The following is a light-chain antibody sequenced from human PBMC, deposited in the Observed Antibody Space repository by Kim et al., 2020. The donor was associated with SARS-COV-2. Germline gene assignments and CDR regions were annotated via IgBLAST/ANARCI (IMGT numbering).Light chain of an antibody. Sequence: IVLTQSPGTLSLSPGERATLSCRASQTVYKGYLAWYQQRPGQTPRLLLYQTSNRATGIPDRFSGSGSGTDFTLTISRLEPEDFAVYYCQQYGSLPPYTCGRETNLEIK. CDR1: QTVYKGY. CDR2: QTS. J-gene: IGKJ2*01. V-gene: IGKV3-20*01. CDR3: QQYGSLPPYT.